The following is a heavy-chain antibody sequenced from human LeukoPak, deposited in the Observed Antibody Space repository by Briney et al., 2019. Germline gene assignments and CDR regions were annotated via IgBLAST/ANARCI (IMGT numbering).Heavy chain of an antibody. Sequence: GASVKVSCKGSGYTFSGYYMHWVRQAPGQGLEWMGWINYNSGATNYAQALQGRVTMTRDTSITIFYMELSSLRGDDTAAYYCARALRYDDSSGYYAYWGQGTLVTVSS. CDR1: GYTFSGYY. D-gene: IGHD3-22*01. J-gene: IGHJ4*02. V-gene: IGHV1-2*02. CDR2: INYNSGAT. CDR3: ARALRYDDSSGYYAY.